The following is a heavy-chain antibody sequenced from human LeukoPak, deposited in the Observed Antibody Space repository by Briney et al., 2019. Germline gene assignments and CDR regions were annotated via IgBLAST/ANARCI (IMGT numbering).Heavy chain of an antibody. Sequence: SGTLSLTCTVSGGSISSGGYYWSWIRQHPGKGLEWIGYIYYSGSTHYNPSLKSRVTISVDTSKNQFSLKLSSGTAADTAVYYCARDMTDWWFDPWGQGTLVTVSS. CDR3: ARDMTDWWFDP. D-gene: IGHD3-9*01. CDR1: GGSISSGGYY. CDR2: IYYSGST. J-gene: IGHJ5*02. V-gene: IGHV4-31*03.